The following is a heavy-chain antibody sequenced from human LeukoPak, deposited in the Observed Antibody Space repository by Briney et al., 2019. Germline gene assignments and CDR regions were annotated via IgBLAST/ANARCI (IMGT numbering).Heavy chain of an antibody. CDR3: ARSRMVRGVMGYYYYYMDV. V-gene: IGHV4-34*01. Sequence: SETLSLTCAVYGGSFSGYYWSWIRQPPGKGLEWIGEINHSGSTNHNPSLKSRVTISVDTSKNQFSLKLSSVTAADTAVYYCARSRMVRGVMGYYYYYMDVWGKGTTVTVSS. CDR1: GGSFSGYY. D-gene: IGHD3-10*01. J-gene: IGHJ6*03. CDR2: INHSGST.